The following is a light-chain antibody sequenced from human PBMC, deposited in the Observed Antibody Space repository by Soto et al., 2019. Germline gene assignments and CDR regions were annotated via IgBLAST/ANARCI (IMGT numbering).Light chain of an antibody. J-gene: IGKJ4*01. CDR2: GAS. Sequence: EIVMTQSPATLSVSPGERATLSCRTSQSVSNNLAWYQRKPGQAPRLLIYGASTRATGIPARFSGSGSGTEFTLTISSLQSEDFAVYYCQQYNNWPLTFGGGTRVEVK. CDR1: QSVSNN. CDR3: QQYNNWPLT. V-gene: IGKV3-15*01.